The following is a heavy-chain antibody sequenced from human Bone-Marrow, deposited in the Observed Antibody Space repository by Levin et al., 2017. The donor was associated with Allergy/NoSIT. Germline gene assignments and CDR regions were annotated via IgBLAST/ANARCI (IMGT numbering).Heavy chain of an antibody. CDR1: GFTFSSYA. J-gene: IGHJ6*02. CDR3: ARNFDYWSGFLAGFETGGLDV. CDR2: LWFDGSSE. D-gene: IGHD3-3*01. V-gene: IGHV3-33*01. Sequence: PGESLKISCAASGFTFSSYAMHWVRQAPGKGLEWVAVLWFDGSSEYYADSVRGRFTVSRDNSNNTLYLHLGSLRAEDTAVYFCARNFDYWSGFLAGFETGGLDVWGQGTTVTVSS.